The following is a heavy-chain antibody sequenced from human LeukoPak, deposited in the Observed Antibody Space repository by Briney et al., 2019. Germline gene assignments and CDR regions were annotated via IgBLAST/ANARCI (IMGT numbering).Heavy chain of an antibody. D-gene: IGHD3-22*01. CDR1: GFTFSSYW. Sequence: GGSLRLSCAASGFTFSSYWMSWVRQAPGKGLEWVANIKQDGSEKYYVDSVKGRFTISRDNAKNSLYLQMNSLRAEDTAVYYCASYYYDSSGSSFDYWGQGTLVTVSS. CDR3: ASYYYDSSGSSFDY. V-gene: IGHV3-7*01. CDR2: IKQDGSEK. J-gene: IGHJ4*02.